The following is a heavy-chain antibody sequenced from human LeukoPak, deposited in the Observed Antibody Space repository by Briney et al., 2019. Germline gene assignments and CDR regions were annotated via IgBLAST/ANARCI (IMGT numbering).Heavy chain of an antibody. CDR1: GFSFIDYN. J-gene: IGHJ1*01. CDR2: ISGRSSHI. CDR3: GRAFPPLRTSSAGDL. D-gene: IGHD3-16*01. V-gene: IGHV3-21*01. Sequence: KAGGSLRLSCSASGFSFIDYNMNWVRQAPGTGLEWVSAISGRSSHIYYGESVKGRFTISRDNAKNSLCLQMDSLGVEDTAVYYCGRAFPPLRTSSAGDLWGQGTLVIVSS.